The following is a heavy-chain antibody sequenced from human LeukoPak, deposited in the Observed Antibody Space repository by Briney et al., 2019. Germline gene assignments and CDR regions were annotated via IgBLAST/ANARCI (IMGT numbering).Heavy chain of an antibody. V-gene: IGHV3-21*01. D-gene: IGHD3-22*01. CDR1: GFTFSSYS. CDR2: ISSSSSYI. J-gene: IGHJ4*02. Sequence: GGSLTLCCAASGFTFSSYSMNWVRQAPGKGLEWVSSISSSSSYIFYADSVKGRFTISRDNAKNSLYLQMKSLRAEDTAVYYCARDYYDSSGYYHGDYWGQGTLVTVSS. CDR3: ARDYYDSSGYYHGDY.